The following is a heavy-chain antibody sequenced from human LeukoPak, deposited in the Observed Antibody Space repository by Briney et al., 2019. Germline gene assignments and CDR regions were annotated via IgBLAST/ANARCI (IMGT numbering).Heavy chain of an antibody. D-gene: IGHD6-19*01. CDR1: GFTFSSYA. Sequence: PGGSLRLSCAASGFTFSSYAMSWVRQAPGKGLERVSAISGSGGSTYYADSVKGRFTISRDNSKNTLYLQMNSLRAEDTAVYYCAKGIAVAGTGEDYWGQGTLVTVSS. CDR2: ISGSGGST. V-gene: IGHV3-23*01. CDR3: AKGIAVAGTGEDY. J-gene: IGHJ4*02.